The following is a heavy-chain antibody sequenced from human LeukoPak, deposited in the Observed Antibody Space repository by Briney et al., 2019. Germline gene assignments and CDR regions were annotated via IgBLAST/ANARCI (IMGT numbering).Heavy chain of an antibody. J-gene: IGHJ4*02. CDR1: GGSISGYY. CDR2: IFYSGST. D-gene: IGHD4-23*01. Sequence: SETLSLTCTVSGGSISGYYWGWSRQPPGKGLEWIVSIFYSGSTYYNPSLKSRVTISVDTSKNQFFLKLSSVTAADTAFYYCARLPRWYYFDSWGQGTLVTVSS. CDR3: ARLPRWYYFDS. V-gene: IGHV4-39*01.